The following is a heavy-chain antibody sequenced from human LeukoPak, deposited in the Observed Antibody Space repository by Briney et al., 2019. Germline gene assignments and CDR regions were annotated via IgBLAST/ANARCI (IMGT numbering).Heavy chain of an antibody. J-gene: IGHJ6*02. CDR3: ARGQLPRGYYYGMDV. D-gene: IGHD6-6*01. CDR1: GFTVSSNY. CDR2: IYSCGST. Sequence: PGGSLRLSCAASGFTVSSNYMSWVRQAPGKGLEWVSVIYSCGSTYYADSVKGRFTISRDNSKNTLYLQMNSLRAEDTAVYYCARGQLPRGYYYGMDVWGQGTTVTVSS. V-gene: IGHV3-53*05.